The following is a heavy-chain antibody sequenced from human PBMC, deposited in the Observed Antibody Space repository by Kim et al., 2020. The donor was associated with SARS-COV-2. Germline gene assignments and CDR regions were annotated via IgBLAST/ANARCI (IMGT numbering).Heavy chain of an antibody. CDR3: AKSTARASYNWFDP. J-gene: IGHJ5*02. Sequence: YAEKFQDRLTITADESTSTTYMELGSLTPEDTAVYYCAKSTARASYNWFDPWGQGTLVTVSS. D-gene: IGHD6-6*01. V-gene: IGHV1-69*01.